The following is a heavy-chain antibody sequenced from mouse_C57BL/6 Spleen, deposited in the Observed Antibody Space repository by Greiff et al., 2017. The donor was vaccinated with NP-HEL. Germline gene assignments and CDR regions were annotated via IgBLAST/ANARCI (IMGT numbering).Heavy chain of an antibody. Sequence: EVMLVESGGDLVKPGGSLKLSCAASGFTFSSYGMSWVRQTPDKRLEWVATISSGGSYTYYPDSVKGRFTISRDNAKNTLYLQMSSLKSEDTAMYYCAREGNSYFDYWGQGTTLTVSS. CDR1: GFTFSSYG. D-gene: IGHD2-1*01. CDR3: AREGNSYFDY. J-gene: IGHJ2*01. CDR2: ISSGGSYT. V-gene: IGHV5-6*01.